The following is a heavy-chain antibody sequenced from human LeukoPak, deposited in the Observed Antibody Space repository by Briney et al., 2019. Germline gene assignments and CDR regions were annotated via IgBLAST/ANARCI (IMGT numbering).Heavy chain of an antibody. D-gene: IGHD3-16*01. CDR1: GFTFDDYA. Sequence: PGGSLRLSCAASGFTFDDYAMHWVRQAPGKGLEWVSGISWNSGSIGYADSVKGRFTISRDNAKNSLYLQMNSLRAEDTALYYCAKAPYVRGYYYGMDVWGQGTTVTVSS. V-gene: IGHV3-9*01. CDR2: ISWNSGSI. J-gene: IGHJ6*02. CDR3: AKAPYVRGYYYGMDV.